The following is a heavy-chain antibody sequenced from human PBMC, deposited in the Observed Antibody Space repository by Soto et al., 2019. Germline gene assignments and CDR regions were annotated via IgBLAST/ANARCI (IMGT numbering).Heavy chain of an antibody. CDR1: GFSLSTSGMC. CDR2: IDWDDDK. CDR3: ARMTQQLVRGMVIDNWLDP. Sequence: SGPTLVNPTQTLTLTCTFSGFSLSTSGMCVSWIRQPPGKALEWLALIDWDDDKYYSTSLKTRLTISKDTSKNQVVLTMTNMDPVDTATYYCARMTQQLVRGMVIDNWLDPWGPGPRVTVXS. V-gene: IGHV2-70*01. D-gene: IGHD6-13*01. J-gene: IGHJ5*02.